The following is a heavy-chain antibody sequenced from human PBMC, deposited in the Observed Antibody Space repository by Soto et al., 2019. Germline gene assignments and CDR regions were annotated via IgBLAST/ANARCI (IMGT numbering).Heavy chain of an antibody. CDR2: IIPVSGAA. Sequence: QVQLVQSGAEVKKPGSSVKVSCKASGGTFGSYAFSWVRQAPGQGLEWMGGIIPVSGAAHYAQKFQGIVTITADESTSTAYMELRSLSSQDTVVYYCAIALGCRSTSCTLDYWGQGTRVIVSS. D-gene: IGHD2-2*01. CDR3: AIALGCRSTSCTLDY. J-gene: IGHJ4*02. V-gene: IGHV1-69*01. CDR1: GGTFGSYA.